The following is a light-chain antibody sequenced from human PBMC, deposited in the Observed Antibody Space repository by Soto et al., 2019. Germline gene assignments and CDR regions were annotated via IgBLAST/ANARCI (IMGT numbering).Light chain of an antibody. V-gene: IGKV3-15*01. Sequence: EIVMTQSPATVSVSPGDRVTLSCRASRTVHSNVAWYQHKPGQAHRLLIYGASFRATGMQARFSGSGFGTEFTLAIRSLQSEDFAVYYCKQYNNWPRTVGQGTKVDIK. CDR2: GAS. CDR1: RTVHSN. CDR3: KQYNNWPRT. J-gene: IGKJ1*01.